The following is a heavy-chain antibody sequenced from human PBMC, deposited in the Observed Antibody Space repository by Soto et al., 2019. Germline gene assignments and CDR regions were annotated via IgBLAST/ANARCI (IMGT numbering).Heavy chain of an antibody. D-gene: IGHD2-8*02. Sequence: PSETLSLTCTVSGASIRDYYWSWVRQPPGKGLEWIGYIYDSGTTNYNPSLKSRVTISIDPSKIQFSLRLTSVTAADTAVYYCARDKITGRFDYWGQGTLVTVSS. CDR1: GASIRDYY. CDR2: IYDSGTT. J-gene: IGHJ4*02. V-gene: IGHV4-59*12. CDR3: ARDKITGRFDY.